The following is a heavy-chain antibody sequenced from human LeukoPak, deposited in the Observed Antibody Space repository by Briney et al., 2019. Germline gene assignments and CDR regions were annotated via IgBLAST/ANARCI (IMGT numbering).Heavy chain of an antibody. CDR2: INHSGST. CDR3: AILAFDY. Sequence: PSETLSLTCAVYGGSFSGYYWSWIRQPPGKGLEWIGEINHSGSTNYNPSLKSRVTISVDTSKNQFSLKLTSLTAADTAVYYCAILAFDYWGQGTLVTVSS. CDR1: GGSFSGYY. J-gene: IGHJ4*02. V-gene: IGHV4-34*01.